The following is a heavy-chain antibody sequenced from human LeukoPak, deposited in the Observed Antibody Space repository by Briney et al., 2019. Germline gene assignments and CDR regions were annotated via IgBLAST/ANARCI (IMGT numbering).Heavy chain of an antibody. D-gene: IGHD3-10*01. Sequence: GGSLRLSCAASGFTFSSCSMNWVRQAPGKRLEWVASITSGGSYMYYGDSLKGRFTISRDNAKNSLYLQMNSLRAEDTAVYHCARDKEYYGSGDYYYMDVWGKGTTVTVSS. CDR3: ARDKEYYGSGDYYYMDV. CDR2: ITSGGSYM. CDR1: GFTFSSCS. V-gene: IGHV3-21*01. J-gene: IGHJ6*03.